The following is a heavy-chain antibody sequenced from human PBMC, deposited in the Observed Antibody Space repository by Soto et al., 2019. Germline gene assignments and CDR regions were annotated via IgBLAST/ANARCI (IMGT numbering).Heavy chain of an antibody. V-gene: IGHV1-69*18. CDR1: GDTFSGYP. J-gene: IGHJ4*02. CDR2: IIPVFGTT. Sequence: QVQLVQSGAELKKPGSSVKVSCKASGDTFSGYPINWVRQAPGEGLEWMGRIIPVFGTTNDAQRFEGRVTFTADESTNTAYMELRGLLSADTAVYYCARDGGFGELKYCGPGTLVTVSS. D-gene: IGHD3-10*01. CDR3: ARDGGFGELKY.